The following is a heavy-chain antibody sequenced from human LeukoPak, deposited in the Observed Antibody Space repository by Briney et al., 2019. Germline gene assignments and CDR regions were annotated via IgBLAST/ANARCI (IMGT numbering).Heavy chain of an antibody. Sequence: PGGSLRLSCAASGFTFSSYAMSWVRQAPGKGLEWVSAISGSGGSTYYADSVKGRFTISRDNSKNTLYLQMSSLRAEDTAVYYCAKSTRIVGATPYYFDYWGQGTLVTVSS. CDR2: ISGSGGST. V-gene: IGHV3-23*01. D-gene: IGHD1-26*01. J-gene: IGHJ4*02. CDR3: AKSTRIVGATPYYFDY. CDR1: GFTFSSYA.